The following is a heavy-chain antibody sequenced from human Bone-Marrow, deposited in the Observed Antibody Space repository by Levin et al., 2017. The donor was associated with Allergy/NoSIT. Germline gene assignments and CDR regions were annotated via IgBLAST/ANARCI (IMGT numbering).Heavy chain of an antibody. CDR3: ASGRYGDYVDITIDY. J-gene: IGHJ4*02. D-gene: IGHD4-17*01. V-gene: IGHV1-69*04. Sequence: SVKVSCKASGGTFSSYAISWVRQAPGQGLEWMGRIIPILGIANYAQKFQGRVTITADQSTSTAYMELSSLRSEDTAVYYCASGRYGDYVDITIDYWGQGTLVTVSS. CDR2: IIPILGIA. CDR1: GGTFSSYA.